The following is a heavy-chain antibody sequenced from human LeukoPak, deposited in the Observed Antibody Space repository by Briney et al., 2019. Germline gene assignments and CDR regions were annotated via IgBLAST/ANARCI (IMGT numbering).Heavy chain of an antibody. CDR2: ISYTGST. V-gene: IGHV4-59*01. D-gene: IGHD3-10*01. Sequence: SETLSLTCTVSGGSISPYFWSWMRQTPGKGLEWIGYISYTGSTNYNPALKSRVTISVDTSKNQFSLQLTSVTAADAAVYYCARDDYRGVTNFDPWGQGTLVTVSS. J-gene: IGHJ5*02. CDR1: GGSISPYF. CDR3: ARDDYRGVTNFDP.